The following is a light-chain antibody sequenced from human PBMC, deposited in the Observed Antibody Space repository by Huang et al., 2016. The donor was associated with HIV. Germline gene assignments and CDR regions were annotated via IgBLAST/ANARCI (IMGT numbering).Light chain of an antibody. CDR1: QSLLYGANGLNY. CDR2: WAS. Sequence: DIVMAQSPASLSVSPGEGASISCTSSQSLLYGANGLNYLAWYQQKPGRPPKLLIYWASTREYGVPDRFSSSGSGTHFTLTITNLQPEDVAIYYCQQYFSTPYTFGQGTKLDI. J-gene: IGKJ2*01. CDR3: QQYFSTPYT. V-gene: IGKV4-1*01.